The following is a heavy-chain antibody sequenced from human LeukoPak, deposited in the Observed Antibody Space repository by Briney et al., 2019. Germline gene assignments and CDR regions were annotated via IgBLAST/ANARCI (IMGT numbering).Heavy chain of an antibody. CDR1: GGSFSGYY. Sequence: PSETLSLTCAVYGGSFSGYYWSWIRQPPGKGLEWIGEINHSGSTNYNPSLKSRVTISVDTSKNQFSLKLSSVTAADTAVYYCAGLVVVAATTRRVYNWFDPWGQGTLVTASS. CDR2: INHSGST. J-gene: IGHJ5*02. CDR3: AGLVVVAATTRRVYNWFDP. V-gene: IGHV4-34*01. D-gene: IGHD2-15*01.